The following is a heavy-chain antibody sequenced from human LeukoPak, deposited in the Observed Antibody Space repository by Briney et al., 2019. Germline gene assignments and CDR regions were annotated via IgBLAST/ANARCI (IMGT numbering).Heavy chain of an antibody. CDR1: GFIFSRYW. D-gene: IGHD3-10*01. CDR3: ARDQHSIVRGVIEY. J-gene: IGHJ4*02. CDR2: INEDGSRR. V-gene: IGHV3-7*03. Sequence: GGSLRLSCAASGFIFSRYWMSWVRQVPGKGLEWVAHINEDGSRRPYVDSVRGRFTISRDNAKNSLYLQMNSLRAEDTAVYYCARDQHSIVRGVIEYWGQGTLVTVSS.